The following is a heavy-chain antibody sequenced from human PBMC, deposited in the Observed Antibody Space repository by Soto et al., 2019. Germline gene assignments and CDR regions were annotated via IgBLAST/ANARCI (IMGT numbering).Heavy chain of an antibody. CDR3: ASEDTAMVGFDY. V-gene: IGHV4-30-4*01. CDR1: GGSISSGDYY. J-gene: IGHJ4*02. D-gene: IGHD5-18*01. CDR2: IYYSGST. Sequence: PSETLSLTCTVSGGSISSGDYYWSWIRQPPGKGLEWIGYIYYSGSTYYNPSLKSRVTTSVDTSKNQFSLKLSSVTAADTAVYYCASEDTAMVGFDYWGQGTLVTVSS.